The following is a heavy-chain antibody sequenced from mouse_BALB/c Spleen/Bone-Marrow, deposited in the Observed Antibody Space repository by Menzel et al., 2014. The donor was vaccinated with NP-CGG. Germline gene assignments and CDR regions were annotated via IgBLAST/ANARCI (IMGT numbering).Heavy chain of an antibody. Sequence: QVQLKDSGPELVEPGASVRISCKASGYTFTSYYIHWVKQRPGQGLEWIGWIYPGNVNTKYNEKFKGKATPTADKSSSTAYMQLSSLTSEDSAVYFCATYDYWGQGTTLTVSP. V-gene: IGHV1S56*01. CDR3: ATYDY. CDR1: GYTFTSYY. CDR2: IYPGNVNT. J-gene: IGHJ2*01.